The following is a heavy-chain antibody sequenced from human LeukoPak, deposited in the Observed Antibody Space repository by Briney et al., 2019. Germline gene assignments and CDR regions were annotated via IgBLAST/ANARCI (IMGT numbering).Heavy chain of an antibody. Sequence: SVKVPCKASGGTFSSYAISWVRQAPGQGLEWMGRIIPIFGTANYAQKFQGRVTITTDESTSTAYMELSSLRSEDTAVYYCARRVFRGYYDSSGYYRPFDYWGQGTLVTVSS. CDR2: IIPIFGTA. CDR1: GGTFSSYA. CDR3: ARRVFRGYYDSSGYYRPFDY. D-gene: IGHD3-22*01. J-gene: IGHJ4*02. V-gene: IGHV1-69*05.